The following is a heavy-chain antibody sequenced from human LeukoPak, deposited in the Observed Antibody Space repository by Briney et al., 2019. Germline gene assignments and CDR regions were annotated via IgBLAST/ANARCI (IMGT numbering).Heavy chain of an antibody. J-gene: IGHJ4*02. CDR3: ARSFYGSGNFDL. D-gene: IGHD3-10*01. V-gene: IGHV4-4*07. CDR1: GASISSYC. Sequence: PLETLSLTCSVSGASISSYCWNWIRQPAGKGLEWIGRIYPSGSTKYNPSLKSRVTMSLDTSKILFSLKLSSVTAADTAIYYCARSFYGSGNFDLWGQGTLVTVSS. CDR2: IYPSGST.